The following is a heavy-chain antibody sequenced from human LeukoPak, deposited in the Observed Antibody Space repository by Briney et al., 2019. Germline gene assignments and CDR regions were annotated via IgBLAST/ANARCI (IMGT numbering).Heavy chain of an antibody. Sequence: PSETLSLTCTVSGGSISSYYWSWLRQPPGKGLEWVGYIYYSGSTNYNPSLKSRVTISVDTSKNQFSLKLSSVTAADTAVYYCARDHGVRGGNWFDPWGQGTLVTVSS. CDR3: ARDHGVRGGNWFDP. CDR2: IYYSGST. D-gene: IGHD3-10*01. V-gene: IGHV4-59*12. J-gene: IGHJ5*02. CDR1: GGSISSYY.